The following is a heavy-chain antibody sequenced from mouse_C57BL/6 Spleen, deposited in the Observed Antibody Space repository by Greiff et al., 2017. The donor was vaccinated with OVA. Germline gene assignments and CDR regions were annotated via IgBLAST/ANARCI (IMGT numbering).Heavy chain of an antibody. CDR1: GYAFSSYW. D-gene: IGHD3-2*02. J-gene: IGHJ3*01. Sequence: QVQLQQSGAELVKPGASVKISCKASGYAFSSYWMNWVKQRPGKGLEWIGQIYPGDGDTNYNGKFKGKATLTADKYSSAAYMQLSSLTSEDAAVYFGARSDSSGSYPFAYWGQGTLVTVSA. CDR3: ARSDSSGSYPFAY. CDR2: IYPGDGDT. V-gene: IGHV1-80*01.